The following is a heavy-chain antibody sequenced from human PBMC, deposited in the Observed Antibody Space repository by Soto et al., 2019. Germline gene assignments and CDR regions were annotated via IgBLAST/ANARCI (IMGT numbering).Heavy chain of an antibody. V-gene: IGHV1-18*01. J-gene: IGHJ6*02. Sequence: GASVKVSCKASDYTFNNYGINWVRQAPGQGLEWLGWISTYNDYTSYAQKLQGRVTMTTDTSTSTAYMELRSLRSDDTAVYYCARGDQLPLINYNSYGMDVWGQGTTVTVSS. CDR1: DYTFNNYG. CDR2: ISTYNDYT. D-gene: IGHD2-2*01. CDR3: ARGDQLPLINYNSYGMDV.